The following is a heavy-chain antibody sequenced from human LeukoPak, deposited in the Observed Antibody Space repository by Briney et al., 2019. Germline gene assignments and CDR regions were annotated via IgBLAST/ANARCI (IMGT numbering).Heavy chain of an antibody. J-gene: IGHJ4*02. CDR1: GGSISSSNW. V-gene: IGHV4-4*02. CDR3: ARQKPAYYYDSSGYTFDY. D-gene: IGHD3-22*01. CDR2: IYHSGST. Sequence: SETLSLTCAVSGGSISSSNWWSWVRQPPGKGLEWIGEIYHSGSTNYNPSLKSRVTISVDKSKNQFSLKLSSVTTADTAVYYCARQKPAYYYDSSGYTFDYWGQGTLVTVSS.